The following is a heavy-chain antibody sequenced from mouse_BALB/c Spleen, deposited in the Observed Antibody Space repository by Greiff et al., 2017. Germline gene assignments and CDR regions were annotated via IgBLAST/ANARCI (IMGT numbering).Heavy chain of an antibody. D-gene: IGHD1-1*01. CDR2: INPSSGYT. J-gene: IGHJ3*01. CDR1: GYTFTSYT. V-gene: IGHV1-4*02. Sequence: VQLQQSAAELARPGASVKMSCKASGYTFTSYTMHWVKQRPGQGLEWIGYINPSSGYTEYNQKFKDKTTLTADKSSSTAYMQLSSLTSEDSAVYYCARSGGSSSFAYWGQGTLVTVSA. CDR3: ARSGGSSSFAY.